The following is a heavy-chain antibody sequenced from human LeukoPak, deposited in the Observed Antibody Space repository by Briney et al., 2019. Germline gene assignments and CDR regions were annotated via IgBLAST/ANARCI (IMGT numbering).Heavy chain of an antibody. J-gene: IGHJ4*02. D-gene: IGHD1-14*01. CDR3: VRDRNNNYFDY. CDR2: IWSDGTKE. V-gene: IGHV3-33*01. CDR1: GLAFGIYA. Sequence: GGSWRLSGAASGLAFGIYAMRWFRKAPGKGLEWVAFIWSDGTKEFYADSVKGRFTISRDNSNNTVYLHMNSLKAEDTALYYCVRDRNNNYFDYWGQGTLLTVSS.